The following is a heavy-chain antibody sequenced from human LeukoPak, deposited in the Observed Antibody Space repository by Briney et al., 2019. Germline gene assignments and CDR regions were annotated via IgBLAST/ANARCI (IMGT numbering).Heavy chain of an antibody. D-gene: IGHD2-15*01. CDR3: AKAVNLYYYYGVDV. Sequence: GGSLRLSCAASGFSFGSYAMNWVRQAPGKGLEWVSAISGSGANTYHAGSVKGRFTISRDNSKNTLYLQMNSLRAEDTAVYYCAKAVNLYYYYGVDVWGQGTTVTVSS. CDR2: ISGSGANT. J-gene: IGHJ6*02. CDR1: GFSFGSYA. V-gene: IGHV3-23*01.